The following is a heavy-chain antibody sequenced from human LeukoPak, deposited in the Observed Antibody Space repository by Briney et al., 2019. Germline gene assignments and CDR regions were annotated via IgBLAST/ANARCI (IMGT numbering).Heavy chain of an antibody. CDR2: ISGSGGST. CDR3: AGQWLFGYYFDY. J-gene: IGHJ4*02. D-gene: IGHD6-19*01. V-gene: IGHV3-23*01. Sequence: PGGSLRLSCAASGFTFSSYAMSWVRQAPGKGLEWVSAISGSGGSTYYADSVKGRFTISRDNSKNTLYLQMNSLRAEDTAVYYCAGQWLFGYYFDYWGQGTLVTVSS. CDR1: GFTFSSYA.